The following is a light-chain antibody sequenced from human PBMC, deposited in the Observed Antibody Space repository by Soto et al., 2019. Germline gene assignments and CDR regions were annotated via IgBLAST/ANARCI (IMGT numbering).Light chain of an antibody. CDR3: QQRSNWPPIT. CDR2: GAS. Sequence: EIVMTQSPSTLSLSPGERATLSCRASQSVAANYLAWYQQKRGQAPRLLIYGASSRATGIPDRFSGSGSGTEFTLTISSLQSEDFAVYYCQQRSNWPPITFGQGTRLEIK. CDR1: QSVAANY. V-gene: IGKV3D-20*02. J-gene: IGKJ5*01.